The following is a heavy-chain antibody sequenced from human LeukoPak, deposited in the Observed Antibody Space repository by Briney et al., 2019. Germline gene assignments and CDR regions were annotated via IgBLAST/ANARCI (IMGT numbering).Heavy chain of an antibody. CDR1: GGSLSNYY. CDR2: IYYSGST. Sequence: PSETLSLTCTVSGGSLSNYYWSWIRQPPGRGLEWIGYIYYSGSTNYNPSLKSRVTISVDTSKNQFSLKLTSVTAADTAVYYCARRSDTSGWPYDYWGQGTLVTVSS. J-gene: IGHJ4*02. CDR3: ARRSDTSGWPYDY. D-gene: IGHD6-19*01. V-gene: IGHV4-59*01.